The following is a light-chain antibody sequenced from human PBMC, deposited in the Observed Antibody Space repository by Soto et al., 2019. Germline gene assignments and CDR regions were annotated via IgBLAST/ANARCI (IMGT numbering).Light chain of an antibody. CDR1: QGLVYSDGNTY. CDR3: QQFGSYRT. J-gene: IGKJ1*01. Sequence: SPGHPASMSCRTSQGLVYSDGNTYLHWFQQRPGQSPRRLIHKVSIRDSGVPDRFSGSGSGTDFTLSISRLEPEDFAVYYCQQFGSYRTFGQGTKVDIK. V-gene: IGKV2-30*01. CDR2: KVS.